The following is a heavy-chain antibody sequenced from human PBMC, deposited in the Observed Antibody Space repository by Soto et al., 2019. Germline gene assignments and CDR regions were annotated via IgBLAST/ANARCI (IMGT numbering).Heavy chain of an antibody. D-gene: IGHD6-19*01. J-gene: IGHJ5*02. Sequence: SETLSLTCTVSGGSISSYYWTWIRQPAGKGLEWIGRIYTSGSTNYNPSLKSRVTMSVDTSKNQFSLKLSFVTAADTAVYYCARVGMVGTVLGSWFDPWGQGSLVTVSS. CDR2: IYTSGST. V-gene: IGHV4-4*07. CDR1: GGSISSYY. CDR3: ARVGMVGTVLGSWFDP.